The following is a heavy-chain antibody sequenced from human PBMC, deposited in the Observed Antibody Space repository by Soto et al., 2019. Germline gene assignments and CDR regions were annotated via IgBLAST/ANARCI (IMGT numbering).Heavy chain of an antibody. CDR1: GYTFTSSG. Sequence: QVQLVQSGAEVKKPGASVKVSCKASGYTFTSSGISWVRQAPGQGLEWMGWISAYNGNTNYAQKRQGRVTMTTATSTRTVYMELRSLRDDDTAVYYCARDQVLWFGGDYGMDVWGQGTTVTVSS. J-gene: IGHJ6*02. V-gene: IGHV1-18*01. D-gene: IGHD3-10*01. CDR3: ARDQVLWFGGDYGMDV. CDR2: ISAYNGNT.